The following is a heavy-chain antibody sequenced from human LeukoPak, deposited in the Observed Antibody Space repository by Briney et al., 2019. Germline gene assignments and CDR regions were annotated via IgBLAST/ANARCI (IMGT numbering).Heavy chain of an antibody. J-gene: IGHJ6*03. CDR3: ARALSWTTDSYYYMDV. CDR2: MNPNSGNT. CDR1: GYTFTSYD. V-gene: IGHV1-8*01. D-gene: IGHD3/OR15-3a*01. Sequence: ASVTVSCKSSGYTFTSYDINWVRQATGQGLEWMGWMNPNSGNTGYAQKFQGRVTMTKNTSITTAYMELSSLRSEDTAVYYCARALSWTTDSYYYMDVWGKGTTVTVSS.